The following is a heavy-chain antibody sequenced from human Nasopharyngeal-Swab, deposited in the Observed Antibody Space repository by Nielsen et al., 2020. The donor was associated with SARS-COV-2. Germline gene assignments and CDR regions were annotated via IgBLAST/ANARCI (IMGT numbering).Heavy chain of an antibody. CDR1: GGSFSGYY. Sequence: SETLSLTCAVYGGSFSGYYWSWIRQPPGKGLEWIGEINHSGSTNYNPSLKSRVTISVDTSKNQFSLKLSSVTAADTAVYYCARGVTMVQGVIRKAGDYFDYWGQGTLVTVSS. CDR3: ARGVTMVQGVIRKAGDYFDY. V-gene: IGHV4-34*01. D-gene: IGHD3-10*01. J-gene: IGHJ4*02. CDR2: INHSGST.